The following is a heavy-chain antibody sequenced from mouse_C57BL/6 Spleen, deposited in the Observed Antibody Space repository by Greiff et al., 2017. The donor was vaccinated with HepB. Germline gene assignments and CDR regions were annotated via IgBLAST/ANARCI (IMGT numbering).Heavy chain of an antibody. CDR1: GYTFTSYW. J-gene: IGHJ1*03. D-gene: IGHD2-12*01. CDR2: IDPSDSYT. V-gene: IGHV1-69*01. Sequence: QVQLQQPGAELVMPGASVKLSCKASGYTFTSYWMHWVKQRPGQGLEWIGEIDPSDSYTNYNQKFKGKSTLTVDKSSSTAYMQLSSLTSEDSAVYYSALYDAYWDFEVWGTGTTVTVSS. CDR3: ALYDAYWDFEV.